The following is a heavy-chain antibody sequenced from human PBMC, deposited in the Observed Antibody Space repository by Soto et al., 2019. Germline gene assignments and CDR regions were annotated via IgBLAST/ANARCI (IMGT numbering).Heavy chain of an antibody. V-gene: IGHV3-9*01. CDR1: GFKFDDYA. D-gene: IGHD5-12*01. CDR3: AKKKRGVCGSDL. J-gene: IGHJ4*02. CDR2: ISWSSGTI. Sequence: PGGYLRPSCAASGFKFDDYAMHWVRRARGKGLEWVSGISWSSGTIYYADSVKGRFTVSRDNAKNSLYLQMNDLGPKDTALHYCAKKKRGVCGSDLWGQAIQDNVSS.